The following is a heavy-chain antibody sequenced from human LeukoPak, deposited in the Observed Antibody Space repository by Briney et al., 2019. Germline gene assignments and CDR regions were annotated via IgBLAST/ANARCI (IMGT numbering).Heavy chain of an antibody. V-gene: IGHV4-34*01. D-gene: IGHD3-10*01. CDR2: INHSGST. CDR3: ARDSGTTGEVKFDP. Sequence: PSETLSLTCAVYGGSFSGYYWSWIRQPPGKGLEWIGEINHSGSTNYNPSLKSRVTMSLDTSKNQFSLKLSSVTAADTAVYYRARDSGTTGEVKFDPWGQGTLVTVSS. J-gene: IGHJ5*02. CDR1: GGSFSGYY.